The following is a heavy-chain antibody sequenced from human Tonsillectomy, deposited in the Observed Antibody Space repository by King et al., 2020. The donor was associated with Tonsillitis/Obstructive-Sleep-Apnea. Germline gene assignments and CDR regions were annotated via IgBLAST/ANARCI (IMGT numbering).Heavy chain of an antibody. D-gene: IGHD3-10*01. Sequence: VQLVESGGGLIQPGGSLRLSCAASGFTVSGNYMSWVRQAPGRGLEWVSVIYGGGSTFYTDSVKGRFTISRDNSRKTVYLQMNSLRAEDTAVYYCASSPVSVSSFYFDYWGQGTLVTVS. V-gene: IGHV3-53*01. CDR2: IYGGGST. CDR1: GFTVSGNY. CDR3: ASSPVSVSSFYFDY. J-gene: IGHJ4*02.